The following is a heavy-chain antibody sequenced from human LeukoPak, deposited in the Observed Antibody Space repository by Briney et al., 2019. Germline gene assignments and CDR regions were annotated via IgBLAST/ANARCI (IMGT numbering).Heavy chain of an antibody. V-gene: IGHV4-34*01. J-gene: IGHJ4*02. D-gene: IGHD2-15*01. Sequence: PSETLSLTCAVYGESLNSYYWSWVRQPPGEGLEWIGEIYESGTTKYNPSLKSRVAISMVPSNQQFSQLLSSVTAADTAVYYCARGAWATRLASWGLGTPVIVSS. CDR1: GESLNSYY. CDR3: ARGAWATRLAS. CDR2: IYESGTT.